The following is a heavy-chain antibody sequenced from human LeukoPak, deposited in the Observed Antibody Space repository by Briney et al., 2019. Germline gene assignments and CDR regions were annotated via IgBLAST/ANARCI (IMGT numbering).Heavy chain of an antibody. Sequence: QPGGSLRLSCAASGFTFSKYAMSWVRQAPGKGLQWVSAISPSDGNTFYADSVKGRFTISRDNSKNTLSLQMNSLRAEDTALYYCAKDSSVPYRITDWGQGTLVTVSS. CDR2: ISPSDGNT. CDR1: GFTFSKYA. J-gene: IGHJ4*02. CDR3: AKDSSVPYRITD. V-gene: IGHV3-23*01. D-gene: IGHD2/OR15-2a*01.